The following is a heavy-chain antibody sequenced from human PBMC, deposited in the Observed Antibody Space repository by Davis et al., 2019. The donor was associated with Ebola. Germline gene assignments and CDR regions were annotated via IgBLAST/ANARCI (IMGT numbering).Heavy chain of an antibody. J-gene: IGHJ4*02. V-gene: IGHV3-30*18. Sequence: GESLKISCAASGFTFSSYGMHWVRQAPGKGLEWVAVISYDGSNKYYADSVKGRFTISRDNSKNTLYLQMNSLRAEDTAVYYCAKAGSGGSCGDYWGQGTLVTVSS. D-gene: IGHD2-15*01. CDR1: GFTFSSYG. CDR3: AKAGSGGSCGDY. CDR2: ISYDGSNK.